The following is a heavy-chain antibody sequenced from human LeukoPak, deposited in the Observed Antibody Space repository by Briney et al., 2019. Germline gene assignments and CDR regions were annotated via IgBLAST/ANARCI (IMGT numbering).Heavy chain of an antibody. CDR2: IGGSGGST. Sequence: GGSLRLSCAASGFIFSSYAMTWVRQAPGKGLDWVSLIGGSGGSTYYADSVKGRFTISRDNSKNTVFLRMNSLRAEDTAVYYCARERNYYGSGSYYNWGQGTLVTVSS. CDR3: ARERNYYGSGSYYN. V-gene: IGHV3-23*01. D-gene: IGHD3-10*01. CDR1: GFIFSSYA. J-gene: IGHJ4*02.